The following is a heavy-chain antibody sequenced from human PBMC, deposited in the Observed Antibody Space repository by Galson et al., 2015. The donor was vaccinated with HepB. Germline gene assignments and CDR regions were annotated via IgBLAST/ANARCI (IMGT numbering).Heavy chain of an antibody. V-gene: IGHV3-30*18. D-gene: IGHD5-12*01. J-gene: IGHJ6*02. CDR3: AKEIVARYYYSMDV. CDR2: ISYDGSKK. Sequence: SLRLSCAASGFSFSAYGIHWVRQAPGKGLDWVAVISYDGSKKYYADSVKGRFTISRDNSKNTVYLQMNSLRAEDTAVYYCAKEIVARYYYSMDVWGQGTTVTVSS. CDR1: GFSFSAYG.